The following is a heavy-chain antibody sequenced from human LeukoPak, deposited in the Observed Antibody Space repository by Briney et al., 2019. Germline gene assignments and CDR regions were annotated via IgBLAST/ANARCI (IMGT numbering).Heavy chain of an antibody. J-gene: IGHJ4*02. CDR2: VGVSGANT. D-gene: IGHD4-17*01. Sequence: GGSLRLSCAATGFTFSNYAMSWVRQAPGKGLEWVSTVGVSGANTFYADSVKGRFTISRDNSENTLYLQMNSLRAEDTAVYYCAKRVAVTTTPYFDYWGQGTLVTVSS. V-gene: IGHV3-23*01. CDR1: GFTFSNYA. CDR3: AKRVAVTTTPYFDY.